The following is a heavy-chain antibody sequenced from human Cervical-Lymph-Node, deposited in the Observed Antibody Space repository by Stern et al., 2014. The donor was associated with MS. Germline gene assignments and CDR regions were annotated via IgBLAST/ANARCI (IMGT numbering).Heavy chain of an antibody. J-gene: IGHJ4*02. CDR3: ARVAPSRGSSWYYFDY. CDR2: INPSGGGT. V-gene: IGHV1-46*03. CDR1: GYTFTSYY. D-gene: IGHD6-13*01. Sequence: QVQLVQSGAEVKKPGASVKVSCKASGYTFTSYYTHWVRQAPGQGLEWMGIINPSGGGTSYAQKFQGRVTMTRDTSTSTVYMELSSLRSEDTAVYYCARVAPSRGSSWYYFDYWGQGTLVTVSS.